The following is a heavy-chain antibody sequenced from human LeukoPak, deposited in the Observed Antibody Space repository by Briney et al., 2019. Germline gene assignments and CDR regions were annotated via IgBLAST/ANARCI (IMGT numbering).Heavy chain of an antibody. V-gene: IGHV3-73*01. D-gene: IGHD3-16*01. Sequence: PGGSLRLSCAASGFTFSGSAMHWVRQASGKGLEWVGRIRRKGNDYGTAYAASVKGRFTISRDDSKNTAYLQMDSRKTEDTAVYFCTRLGGSPPYFDYWGQGTLVTVSS. CDR3: TRLGGSPPYFDY. J-gene: IGHJ4*02. CDR2: IRRKGNDYGT. CDR1: GFTFSGSA.